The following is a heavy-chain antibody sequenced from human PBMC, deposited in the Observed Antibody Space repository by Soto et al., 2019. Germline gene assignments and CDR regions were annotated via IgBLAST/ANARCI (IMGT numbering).Heavy chain of an antibody. CDR2: IYTSGST. V-gene: IGHV4-4*07. CDR1: GTSVSNYY. D-gene: IGHD5-18*01. CDR3: ARGGIQLSYAFDY. J-gene: IGHJ4*02. Sequence: SETLSLTCSVSGTSVSNYYWSWIRQPAGKGLEHIGRIYTSGSTSYNPSLKSRVTMSMDTSQAQIYLNLASVTAADTAVYYCARGGIQLSYAFDYWGQGIQVTVSS.